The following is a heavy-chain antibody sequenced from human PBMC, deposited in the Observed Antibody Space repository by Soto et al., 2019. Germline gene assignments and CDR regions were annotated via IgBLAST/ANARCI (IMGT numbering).Heavy chain of an antibody. Sequence: GASVKVSCKASGGTFSSYAISWVRQAPGQGLEWMGGIIPIFGTANYAQKVQGRVTITADESTSTAYMELSSLRSEDTAVYYCARDNDFWSGPYNAFDIWGQGTMVTV. CDR1: GGTFSSYA. D-gene: IGHD3-3*01. CDR2: IIPIFGTA. CDR3: ARDNDFWSGPYNAFDI. V-gene: IGHV1-69*13. J-gene: IGHJ3*02.